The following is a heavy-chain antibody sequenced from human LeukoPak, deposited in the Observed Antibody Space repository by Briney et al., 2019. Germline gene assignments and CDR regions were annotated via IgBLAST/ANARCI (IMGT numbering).Heavy chain of an antibody. J-gene: IGHJ4*02. Sequence: ASVKVSCKASGYTFTGWYMHWVRQAPGQGLEWMGWINANSGGTYYVQKFQGRLTMTRDTSIRTVYMELSSLRSDDTAVHYCARCGSRNYYNFDYWGQGALVTVSA. V-gene: IGHV1-2*02. CDR3: ARCGSRNYYNFDY. D-gene: IGHD3-10*01. CDR1: GYTFTGWY. CDR2: INANSGGT.